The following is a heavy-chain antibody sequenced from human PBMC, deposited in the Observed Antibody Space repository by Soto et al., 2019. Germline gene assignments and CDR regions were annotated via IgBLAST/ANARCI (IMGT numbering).Heavy chain of an antibody. Sequence: DVQLLESGGGLVQPGGSLRLSCAASGFTFSTFDMSWVRQAPGKGLEWVSVIRISGGTTYYADSVKGRFTISRDNSKDTLFLQMNSRRVEDTAVYYCAKGAWLDYWGQGTLVTVSS. J-gene: IGHJ4*02. CDR1: GFTFSTFD. CDR2: IRISGGTT. V-gene: IGHV3-23*01. CDR3: AKGAWLDY.